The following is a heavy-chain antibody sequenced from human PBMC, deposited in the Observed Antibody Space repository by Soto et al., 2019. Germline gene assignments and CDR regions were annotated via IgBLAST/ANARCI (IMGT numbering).Heavy chain of an antibody. V-gene: IGHV4-34*01. CDR1: GGSFSGYY. CDR3: ARVRGATAQLDY. CDR2: INHSGST. J-gene: IGHJ4*02. D-gene: IGHD5-12*01. Sequence: SETLSITGAVYGGSFSGYYWSWIRQPPGKGLEWIGEINHSGSTNYNPPLKSRVTISVDTSKNQLSLKLSTVTAADTALYYCARVRGATAQLDYWGQGTLVTVSS.